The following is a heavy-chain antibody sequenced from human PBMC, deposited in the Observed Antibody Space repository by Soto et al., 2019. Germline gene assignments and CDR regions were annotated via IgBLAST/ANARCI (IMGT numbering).Heavy chain of an antibody. CDR1: GGSFSGYY. D-gene: IGHD2-21*02. J-gene: IGHJ4*02. CDR2: IYYSGST. Sequence: PSETLSLTCAVYGGSFSGYYWSWIRQPPGKGLEWIGSIYYSGSTYNNPSLRSRVSMSIDTSKDQYSLKLKSVTAADTALYFCARQRTSVVTQAYFDVWGPGSLVTVS. V-gene: IGHV4-59*04. CDR3: ARQRTSVVTQAYFDV.